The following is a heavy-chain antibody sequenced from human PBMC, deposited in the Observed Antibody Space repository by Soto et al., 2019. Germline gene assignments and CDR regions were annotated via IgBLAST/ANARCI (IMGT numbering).Heavy chain of an antibody. D-gene: IGHD2-15*01. Sequence: SETLSLTCAASGYSISSSNWWGWIRQPPGKGLEWIGYIYYSGTTYYNPSIKSRVTMSVDTSKNQFSLKLTSVTAVDTAVYYCVRRGWQSSLDSWGQGTLVTVSS. CDR2: IYYSGTT. CDR1: GYSISSSNW. J-gene: IGHJ4*02. CDR3: VRRGWQSSLDS. V-gene: IGHV4-28*01.